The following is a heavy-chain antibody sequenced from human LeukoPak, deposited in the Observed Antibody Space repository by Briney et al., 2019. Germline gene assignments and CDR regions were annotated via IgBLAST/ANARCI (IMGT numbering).Heavy chain of an antibody. CDR3: AKAPGSGRVGMDV. Sequence: GRSLRLSCAASGFTFSSYAMHWVRQAPGKGLEWVAVISYDGSNKYYADSVKGRFTISRDNSKNTLYLQMNSLRAEDTAVYYCAKAPGSGRVGMDVWGQGTTVTVSS. CDR2: ISYDGSNK. V-gene: IGHV3-30*07. J-gene: IGHJ6*02. CDR1: GFTFSSYA. D-gene: IGHD3-10*01.